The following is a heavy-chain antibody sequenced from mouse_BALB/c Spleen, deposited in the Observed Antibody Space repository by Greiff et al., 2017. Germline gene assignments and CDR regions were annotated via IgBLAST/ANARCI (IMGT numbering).Heavy chain of an antibody. J-gene: IGHJ4*01. Sequence: EVMLVESGGDLVKPGGSLKLSCAASGFTFSSYAMSWVRQTPEKRLEWVASISSGGSYTYYPDTVTGRFTISRDNAKNTLYLEMSSLRSEDTAMYYCARRDAMDYWGQGTSVTVSS. V-gene: IGHV5-9-4*01. CDR2: ISSGGSYT. CDR1: GFTFSSYA. CDR3: ARRDAMDY.